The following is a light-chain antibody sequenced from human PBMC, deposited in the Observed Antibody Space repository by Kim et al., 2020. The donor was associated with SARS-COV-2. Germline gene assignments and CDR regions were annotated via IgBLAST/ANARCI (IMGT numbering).Light chain of an antibody. CDR2: DAS. Sequence: SASVGDRVTSTCRASQDISNCFKWYQQQPVEAPMLMIYDASNLETGVPSMFSGSCSGTDFTFTISRLQPEDIATYYYQQYGNLPTFGGGTKVDIK. V-gene: IGKV1-33*01. CDR1: QDISNC. CDR3: QQYGNLPT. J-gene: IGKJ4*01.